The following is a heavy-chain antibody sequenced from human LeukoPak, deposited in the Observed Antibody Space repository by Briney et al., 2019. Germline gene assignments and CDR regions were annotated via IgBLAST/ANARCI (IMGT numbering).Heavy chain of an antibody. CDR3: ARQPPDTASFDY. CDR1: GYTFTGYY. J-gene: IGHJ4*02. CDR2: INPNSGGT. V-gene: IGHV1-2*02. Sequence: ASVKVSCKASGYTFTGYYMHWVRQAPGQGLEWMGWINPNSGGTNYAQKFRGRVTMTRDTSISTAYMELTRLRSDDTAVYYCARQPPDTASFDYWGQGTLVTVSS. D-gene: IGHD3-22*01.